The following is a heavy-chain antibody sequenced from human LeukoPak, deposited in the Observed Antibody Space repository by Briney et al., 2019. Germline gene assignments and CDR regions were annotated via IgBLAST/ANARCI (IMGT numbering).Heavy chain of an antibody. J-gene: IGHJ4*02. CDR3: AKDLSSGSRRAY. V-gene: IGHV3-30*02. CDR2: IRYNGNNQ. D-gene: IGHD6-19*01. CDR1: GFNFGSYS. Sequence: AGGSLRLSCAASGFNFGSYSMTWVRQAPGKGLEWVAFIRYNGNNQYYADSVKGRFTISRDNSKNTLYLQMNSLKGDDTAVYYCAKDLSSGSRRAYWGQGTLVTVSS.